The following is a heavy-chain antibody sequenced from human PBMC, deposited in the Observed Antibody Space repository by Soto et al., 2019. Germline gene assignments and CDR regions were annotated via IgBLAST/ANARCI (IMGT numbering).Heavy chain of an antibody. V-gene: IGHV3-15*07. CDR3: VREPRYCSGGSCSIMGDAFYI. J-gene: IGHJ3*02. CDR1: GFTFSNAW. CDR2: VKSKTHGGTT. Sequence: GGSLRLSCAASGFTFSNAWINWVRQAPGKGLEWVGRVKSKTHGGTTDFAAPVKGRFAISRDDSKNVVYLEMNSLRAEDSAVYYCVREPRYCSGGSCSIMGDAFYIWGQGTKVTVSS. D-gene: IGHD2-15*01.